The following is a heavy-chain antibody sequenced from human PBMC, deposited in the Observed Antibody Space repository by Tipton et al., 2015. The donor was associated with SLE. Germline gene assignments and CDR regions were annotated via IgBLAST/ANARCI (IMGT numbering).Heavy chain of an antibody. CDR2: IYYSGST. V-gene: IGHV4-34*11. CDR1: GGSFSDYF. CDR3: AREAQWLDRAFDI. J-gene: IGHJ3*02. D-gene: IGHD6-19*01. Sequence: TLSLTCAVYGGSFSDYFWSWIRQPPGKGLEWIGYIYYSGSTNYNPSLKSRVTISVDTSKNQFSLKLSSVTAADTAVYYCAREAQWLDRAFDIWGQGTMVTVSS.